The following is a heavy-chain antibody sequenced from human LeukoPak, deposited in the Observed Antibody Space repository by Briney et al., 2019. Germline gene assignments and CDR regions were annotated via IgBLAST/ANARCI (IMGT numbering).Heavy chain of an antibody. CDR1: GFTFSSYG. CDR3: AKSRGGHDDY. D-gene: IGHD2-15*01. CDR2: ISYDGSNK. V-gene: IGHV3-30*18. J-gene: IGHJ4*02. Sequence: GGSLRLSCAASGFTFSSYGMHWVRQAPGKGLEWVAVISYDGSNKYYADSVKGRFTISRDNSKNTLYLQMNSLRAEDTAVYYCAKSRGGHDDYWGQGPLVTVSS.